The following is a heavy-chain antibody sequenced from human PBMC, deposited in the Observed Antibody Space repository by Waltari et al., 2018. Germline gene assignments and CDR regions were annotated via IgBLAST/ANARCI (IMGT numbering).Heavy chain of an antibody. J-gene: IGHJ3*02. Sequence: QVQLQQWGAGLLKPSETLSLTCAVYGGSFSGYYWSWIRQPPGKGLEWIGEINHSGSTNYNPSLKSRVTISVDTSKNQFSLKLSSVTAADTAVYYCARGSTFDIWGQGTMVIVSS. V-gene: IGHV4-34*01. CDR1: GGSFSGYY. D-gene: IGHD6-13*01. CDR2: INHSGST. CDR3: ARGSTFDI.